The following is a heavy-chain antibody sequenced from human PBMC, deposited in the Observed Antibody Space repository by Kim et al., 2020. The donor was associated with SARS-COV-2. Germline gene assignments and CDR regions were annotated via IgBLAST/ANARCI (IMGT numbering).Heavy chain of an antibody. J-gene: IGHJ4*02. CDR2: IYYSGST. CDR3: ARVEMATVYFDY. D-gene: IGHD4-4*01. CDR1: GGSISSGGYY. V-gene: IGHV4-31*03. Sequence: SETLSLTCTVSGGSISSGGYYWSWIRQHPGKGLEWIGYIYYSGSTYYNPSLKSRVTISVDTSKNQFSLKLSSVTAADTAVYYCARVEMATVYFDYWGQGTLVTVSS.